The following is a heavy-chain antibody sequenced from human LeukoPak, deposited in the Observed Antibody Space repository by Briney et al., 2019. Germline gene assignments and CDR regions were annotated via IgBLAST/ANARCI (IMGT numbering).Heavy chain of an antibody. V-gene: IGHV3-21*01. CDR2: ISSSSSYI. D-gene: IGHD2/OR15-2a*01. CDR1: GFTFSRYS. Sequence: GGSLRLSCAASGFTFSRYSMNWVRQAPGKGLEWGSSISSSSSYIYYTDSVKGRSTTSSDNAKTSLYLQMNSLRAEDTAVYYCARDRIVQAFDIWGQGTMVTVSS. CDR3: ARDRIVQAFDI. J-gene: IGHJ3*02.